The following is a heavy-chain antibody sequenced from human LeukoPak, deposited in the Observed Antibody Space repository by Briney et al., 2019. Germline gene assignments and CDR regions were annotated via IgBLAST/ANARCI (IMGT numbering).Heavy chain of an antibody. J-gene: IGHJ4*02. CDR3: AKDNSGSYYGGVYY. Sequence: GRSLRLSCAASGFTFSNYGMHWVRQAPGKGLEWVAVISYDGSNKYYADSVKGRFTISRDNSKNTLYLQMNSLRAEDTAVYYCAKDNSGSYYGGVYYWGQGTWSPSPQ. V-gene: IGHV3-30*18. CDR2: ISYDGSNK. CDR1: GFTFSNYG. D-gene: IGHD1-26*01.